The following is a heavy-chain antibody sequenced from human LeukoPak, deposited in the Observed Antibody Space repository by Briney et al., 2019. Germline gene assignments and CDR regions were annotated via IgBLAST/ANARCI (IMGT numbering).Heavy chain of an antibody. J-gene: IGHJ4*02. V-gene: IGHV4-39*01. CDR2: IYYSGST. D-gene: IGHD3-3*01. Sequence: SETLSLTCTVSGGSISSSSYYWGWIRQPPGKGLEWIGSIYYSGSTYYNPSLKSRVTISVDTSKNQFSLKLSSVTAADTAVYYCARQFWSGYYPYFDYWGRGTLVTVSS. CDR1: GGSISSSSYY. CDR3: ARQFWSGYYPYFDY.